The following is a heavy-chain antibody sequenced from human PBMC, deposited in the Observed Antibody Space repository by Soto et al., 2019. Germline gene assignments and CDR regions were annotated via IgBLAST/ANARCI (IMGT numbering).Heavy chain of an antibody. Sequence: ASVKVSCKASGYTFTSYGISWVRQAPGQGLEWMGWISAYNGNTNYAQKLQGRVTMTTDTSTSTAYMELRSLRSDDTAVYYCAREIAAAGTTSDYYYYGMDVWGQGTTVTVSS. CDR2: ISAYNGNT. V-gene: IGHV1-18*01. D-gene: IGHD6-13*01. J-gene: IGHJ6*02. CDR1: GYTFTSYG. CDR3: AREIAAAGTTSDYYYYGMDV.